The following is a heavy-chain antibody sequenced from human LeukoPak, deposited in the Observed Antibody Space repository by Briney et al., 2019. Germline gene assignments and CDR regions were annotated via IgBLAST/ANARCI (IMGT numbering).Heavy chain of an antibody. CDR3: ARERMYSGSGSTYPYYDY. V-gene: IGHV3-7*01. Sequence: GGSLRLSCAASGFTFSSYWMSWVRQSPGKGLEWVANIKPDGSEKYFMDSVKGRFTISRDNAKNALYLEMNSLRAEDTAEYFCARERMYSGSGSTYPYYDYWGQGTLVAVSS. D-gene: IGHD3-10*01. CDR1: GFTFSSYW. J-gene: IGHJ4*02. CDR2: IKPDGSEK.